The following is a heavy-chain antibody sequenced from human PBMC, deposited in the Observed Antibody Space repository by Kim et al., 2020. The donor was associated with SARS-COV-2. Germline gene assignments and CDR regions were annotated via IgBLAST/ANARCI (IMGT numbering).Heavy chain of an antibody. J-gene: IGHJ4*02. CDR3: ARDREGDWTFDY. CDR2: ITPSGGST. D-gene: IGHD2-21*02. V-gene: IGHV1-46*01. CDR1: GYTFTSNH. Sequence: ASVKVSCKASGYTFTSNHMHWVRQAPGQGLEWMGMITPSGGSTNYAQKFQCSVTMTRDTSTSTVYMELSSLRSEDTAVYYCARDREGDWTFDYWGQGTLVTVSS.